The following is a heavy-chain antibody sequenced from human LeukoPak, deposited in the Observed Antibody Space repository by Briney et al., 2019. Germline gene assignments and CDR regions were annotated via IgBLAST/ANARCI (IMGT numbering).Heavy chain of an antibody. CDR3: ARISQSSGGFYY. V-gene: IGHV4-31*02. CDR1: GGFISNSGGFY. Sequence: PSQTLSLTCTVSGGFISNSGGFYWSWIRQHPGNGLEWIGFISYRGSTYYNPSLKGRVSMSVDTSRSQFSLRLTSVTDEDTAVYYCARISQSSGGFYYWGQGSLVTVSS. CDR2: ISYRGST. D-gene: IGHD2-15*01. J-gene: IGHJ4*02.